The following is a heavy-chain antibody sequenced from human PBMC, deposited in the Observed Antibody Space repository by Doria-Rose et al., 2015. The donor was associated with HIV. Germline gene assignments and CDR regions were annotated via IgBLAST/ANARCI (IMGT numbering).Heavy chain of an antibody. CDR3: ARGLLRGGWNDVDYYYGMDV. V-gene: IGHV4-34*01. CDR2: INHSGST. Sequence: QVQLQQWDAGLVKPSETLSLTCAVFGGSFSGYYWSWIRQPPGKGLELIGEINHSGSTNYKTSLKSRVTISLDTSKNLFSLELSSVTAADTAVYYCARGLLRGGWNDVDYYYGMDVWGQGTTVTVSS. J-gene: IGHJ6*02. D-gene: IGHD1-1*01. CDR1: GGSFSGYY.